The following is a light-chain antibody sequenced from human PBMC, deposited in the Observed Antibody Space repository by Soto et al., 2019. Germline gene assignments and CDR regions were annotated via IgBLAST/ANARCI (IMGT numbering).Light chain of an antibody. J-gene: IGKJ5*01. Sequence: AIRMTQSPSSLSASTGDRVTITCRASQGISSYLAWYQQKPGKAPKLLIYAASTLQSGVPSRFSGSGSGTEFTLTITSLQPEDFATYYCQQLFDSPITFGQGTRLEI. CDR2: AAS. V-gene: IGKV1-8*01. CDR3: QQLFDSPIT. CDR1: QGISSY.